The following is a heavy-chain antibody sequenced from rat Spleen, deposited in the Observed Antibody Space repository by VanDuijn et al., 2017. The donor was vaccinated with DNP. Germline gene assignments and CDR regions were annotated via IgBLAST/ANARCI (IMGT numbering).Heavy chain of an antibody. D-gene: IGHD1-9*01. J-gene: IGHJ3*01. Sequence: QVQLKESGPGLVQPSQTLSLTCTVSGFSLTSYNVHWVRQPTGKGLEWMGVIWTGGSTDYNSALKSRLSISRDTSKSQVFLKMNNLQTEDTAMYFCARSWGTYYGYTPFDYWGQGTLVTVSS. CDR2: IWTGGST. CDR1: GFSLTSYN. V-gene: IGHV2-30*01. CDR3: ARSWGTYYGYTPFDY.